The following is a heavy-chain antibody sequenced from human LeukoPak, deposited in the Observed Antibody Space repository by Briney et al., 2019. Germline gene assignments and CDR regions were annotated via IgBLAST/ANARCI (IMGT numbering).Heavy chain of an antibody. Sequence: GGSLRLSCAASGFTFSSYGMSWVRQAPGKRLEWVSAISGSGGSTYYADSVKGRFTISRDNSKNTLYLQMNSLRAEDTAVYYCAKYGLGSGSYFDLWGRGTLVTVSS. J-gene: IGHJ2*01. D-gene: IGHD3-10*01. CDR1: GFTFSSYG. CDR3: AKYGLGSGSYFDL. V-gene: IGHV3-23*01. CDR2: ISGSGGST.